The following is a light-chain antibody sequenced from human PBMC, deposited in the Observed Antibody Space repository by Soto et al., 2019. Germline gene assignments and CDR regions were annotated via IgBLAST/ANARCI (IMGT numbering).Light chain of an antibody. CDR3: QSHDSSLNSWV. CDR1: SPNIGAGYD. J-gene: IGLJ7*01. Sequence: QSVLTQPPSMSGAPGQRVTISCTGSSPNIGAGYDVHWYQLLPGTAPKLLIYGNTNRPSGVPDRFSGSKSGTSASLAITGLRAEDEADYYCQSHDSSLNSWVFGGGTQLTVL. V-gene: IGLV1-40*01. CDR2: GNT.